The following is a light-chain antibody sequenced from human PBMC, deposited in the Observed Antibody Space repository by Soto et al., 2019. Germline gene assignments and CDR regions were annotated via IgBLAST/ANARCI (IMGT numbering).Light chain of an antibody. CDR2: DVS. CDR3: SSYTSSSTVV. CDR1: SSDVGGYNY. V-gene: IGLV2-14*01. Sequence: QSALTQPASVSGSPGQSITISCTGTSSDVGGYNYVSWYQQHPGKAPKLMIYDVSNRPSGVSNRFSGSKSGNTAYPTISGLQAEDEADYYCSSYTSSSTVVFGGGTKLTVL. J-gene: IGLJ2*01.